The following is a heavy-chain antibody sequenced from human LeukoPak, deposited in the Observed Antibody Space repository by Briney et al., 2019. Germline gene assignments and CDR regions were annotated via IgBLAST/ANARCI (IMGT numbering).Heavy chain of an antibody. CDR2: INPNSGGT. CDR3: ARGTDGYSYGQFDY. Sequence: EASVKVSCKASGYTFTGYYMHWVRHAPRQGLEWMGRINPNSGGTNYAQKFQGRVTMTRDTSISTAYMELSRLRSDDTAVYYCARGTDGYSYGQFDYWGQGTLVTVSS. V-gene: IGHV1-2*06. D-gene: IGHD5-18*01. J-gene: IGHJ4*02. CDR1: GYTFTGYY.